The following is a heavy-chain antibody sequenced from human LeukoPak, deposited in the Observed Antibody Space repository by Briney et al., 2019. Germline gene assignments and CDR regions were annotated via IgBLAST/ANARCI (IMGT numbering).Heavy chain of an antibody. CDR3: ARLGYCSSASCGPFDY. Sequence: PSETLSLTCTVSGGSISSSGYYWGWIRQPPGKGLEWIGNIYNSGSTYYNPSLKSQITISVNTTKKHFPLKLNSVTAADTALYYCARLGYCSSASCGPFDYWGQGTRVSVSS. D-gene: IGHD2-2*01. V-gene: IGHV4-39*02. J-gene: IGHJ4*02. CDR1: GGSISSSGYY. CDR2: IYNSGST.